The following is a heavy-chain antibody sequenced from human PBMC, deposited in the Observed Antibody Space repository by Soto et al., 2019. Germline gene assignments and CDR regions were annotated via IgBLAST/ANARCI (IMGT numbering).Heavy chain of an antibody. CDR2: IWYDGSNK. CDR1: GFTFSSYG. D-gene: IGHD2-2*01. J-gene: IGHJ4*02. V-gene: IGHV3-33*01. Sequence: GSLRLSCAASGFTFSSYGMHWVRQAPGKGLEWVAVIWYDGSNKYYADSVTGRFTISRDNSKNTLYLQRNSLRAEDTAVYYCARGMSSASWEWRRDYFDYWGQGPLVTVSA. CDR3: ARGMSSASWEWRRDYFDY.